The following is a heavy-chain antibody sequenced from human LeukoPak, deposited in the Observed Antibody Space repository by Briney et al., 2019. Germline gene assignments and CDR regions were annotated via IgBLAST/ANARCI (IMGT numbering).Heavy chain of an antibody. CDR2: MSHGANT. J-gene: IGHJ4*02. D-gene: IGHD3-16*01. V-gene: IGHV4-39*07. CDR1: GDSVTSGPYY. Sequence: PSETLSLTCAVSGDSVTSGPYYWGWVRQPPGKELEWVATMSHGANTYKNPAPKSRVAISVDTSKNQVSLNLTSVTAADTAVYYCARAHLGGFDYRGQGTLVTVSS. CDR3: ARAHLGGFDY.